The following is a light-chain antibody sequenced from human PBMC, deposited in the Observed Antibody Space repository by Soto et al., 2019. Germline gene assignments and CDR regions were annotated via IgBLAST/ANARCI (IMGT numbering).Light chain of an antibody. CDR1: SGHSSYA. V-gene: IGLV4-69*01. Sequence: QSVLTQSPSASASLGASVKLTCTLSSGHSSYAIAWHQQQPEKGPRYLMKLDSDGSHTKGDAIPDRFSGASSGAERYLTISSLQSEDEADYYCQTWGTGIHVVFGGGTKLPV. J-gene: IGLJ2*01. CDR3: QTWGTGIHVV. CDR2: LDSDGSH.